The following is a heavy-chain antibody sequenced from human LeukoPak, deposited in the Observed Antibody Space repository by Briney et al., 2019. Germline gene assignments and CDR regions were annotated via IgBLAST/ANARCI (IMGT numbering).Heavy chain of an antibody. CDR3: VRLAQCVGSSCFAVHF. CDR2: MYHSGST. D-gene: IGHD2-2*01. CDR1: GYSISSGYY. Sequence: SETLSLTCEVSGYSISSGYYWGWIRQPPGKGLEWIGSMYHSGSTSYNPSLQSRVTLSADTSNNQFSLRLTSVTAADTAVYYCVRLAQCVGSSCFAVHFWGQGTLVHVS. J-gene: IGHJ4*02. V-gene: IGHV4-38-2*01.